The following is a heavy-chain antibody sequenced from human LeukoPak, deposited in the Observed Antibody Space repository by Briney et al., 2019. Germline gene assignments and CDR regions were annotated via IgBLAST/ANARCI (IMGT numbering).Heavy chain of an antibody. Sequence: SETLSLTCTVSGGSISSYYWSWIRQPPGKGLEWIGYIYYSGSTNYNPSLKSRVTISVDTSKNQFSLKLSSVIAADTAVYYCARGWYWGTWFDPWGQGTLVTVSS. J-gene: IGHJ5*02. CDR3: ARGWYWGTWFDP. D-gene: IGHD6-19*01. V-gene: IGHV4-59*01. CDR2: IYYSGST. CDR1: GGSISSYY.